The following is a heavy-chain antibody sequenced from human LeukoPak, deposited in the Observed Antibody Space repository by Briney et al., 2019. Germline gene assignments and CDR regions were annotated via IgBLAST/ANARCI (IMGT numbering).Heavy chain of an antibody. CDR2: ISYDGSNK. Sequence: GGSLRLSCAASGFTFSIYGMHWVRQAPGKGLEWVAVISYDGSNKYYADSVKGRFTISRDNSKNTLYLQMNSLRAEDTAVYYCAKEYCGGDCYSMDVWGQGTTVTVSS. CDR1: GFTFSIYG. V-gene: IGHV3-30*18. J-gene: IGHJ6*02. D-gene: IGHD2-21*02. CDR3: AKEYCGGDCYSMDV.